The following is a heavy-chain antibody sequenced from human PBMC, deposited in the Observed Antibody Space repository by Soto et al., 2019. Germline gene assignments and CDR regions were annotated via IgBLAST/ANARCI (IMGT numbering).Heavy chain of an antibody. D-gene: IGHD2-2*01. CDR2: IIPIFGTA. J-gene: IGHJ5*02. V-gene: IGHV1-69*06. CDR3: ARRGRGYCSSTSCYRGWFDP. CDR1: GGTFSSYA. Sequence: QVQLVQSGAEVQKPGSSVKVSCKASGGTFSSYAISWVRQAPGQGLEWMGGIIPIFGTANYAQKFQGRVTITADKSTSTAYMELSSLRSEDTAVYYCARRGRGYCSSTSCYRGWFDPWGQGTLVTVSS.